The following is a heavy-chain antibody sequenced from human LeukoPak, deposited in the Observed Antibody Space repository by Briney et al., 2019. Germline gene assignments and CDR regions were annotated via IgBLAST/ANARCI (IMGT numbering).Heavy chain of an antibody. J-gene: IGHJ4*02. V-gene: IGHV3-20*04. CDR1: GFTFDDYG. Sequence: GGSLRLSCAASGFTFDDYGMSWVRKAPGKGLEWVSGINWNGDRTGYADSVRGRFTISRDNAKNSLYLQMNSLRAEDTALYYCARKGYYGSGTYLDYWGQGTLVTVSS. CDR3: ARKGYYGSGTYLDY. D-gene: IGHD3-10*01. CDR2: INWNGDRT.